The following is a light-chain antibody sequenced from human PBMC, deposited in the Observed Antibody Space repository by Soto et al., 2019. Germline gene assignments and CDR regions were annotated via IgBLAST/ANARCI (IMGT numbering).Light chain of an antibody. CDR3: QQYNEWPLT. Sequence: EIVMTQSPATLSVSPGERATLSCRASHNVNSNLAWYQQQPGQAPRLLIYGTSARATGIPVRFSGSGSGTEFTVTISSLQSEDSAVYYCQQYNEWPLTFGGGTKVEIK. V-gene: IGKV3-15*01. CDR1: HNVNSN. CDR2: GTS. J-gene: IGKJ4*01.